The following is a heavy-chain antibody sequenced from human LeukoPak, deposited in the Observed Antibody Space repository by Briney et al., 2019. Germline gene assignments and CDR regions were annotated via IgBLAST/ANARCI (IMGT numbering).Heavy chain of an antibody. CDR2: IGGSGSTT. CDR3: AKGEAQAFWSGYYFDY. V-gene: IGHV3-23*01. J-gene: IGHJ4*02. Sequence: GGSLRLSCAASASTFSSYVMSWVRQAPGKGMEWISTIGGSGSTTYYADSIKGRFFISRDNSKNTLYLQMNSLRAEDTAVYYWAKGEAQAFWSGYYFDYWGQGTLVTVSS. D-gene: IGHD3-3*01. CDR1: ASTFSSYV.